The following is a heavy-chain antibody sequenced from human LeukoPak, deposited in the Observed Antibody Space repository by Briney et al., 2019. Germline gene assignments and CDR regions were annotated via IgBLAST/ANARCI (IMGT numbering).Heavy chain of an antibody. CDR2: IWYDGSKK. CDR3: ARDLSSVGPDY. J-gene: IGHJ4*02. CDR1: GFTFSSYS. V-gene: IGHV3-33*08. Sequence: GGSLRHSCAASGFTFSSYSMNWVRQAPGKGLEWVAIIWYDGSKKFYADSVKGRYIISRDNSKNTLYLQMNSLRAEDSAVYYCARDLSSVGPDYWGQGTLVTVSS.